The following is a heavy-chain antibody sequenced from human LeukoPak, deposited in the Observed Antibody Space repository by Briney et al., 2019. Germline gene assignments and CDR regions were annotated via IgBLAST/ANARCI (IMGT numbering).Heavy chain of an antibody. CDR1: GGSISSSSYH. D-gene: IGHD2-8*01. CDR3: ARFWSGVDYLDY. CDR2: INHSGST. J-gene: IGHJ4*02. V-gene: IGHV4-39*07. Sequence: SETLSLTCTVSGGSISSSSYHWGWIRQPPGKGLEWIGEINHSGSTNYNPSLKSRVTISVDTSKDQFSLKLSSVTAADTAVYYCARFWSGVDYLDYWGQGTLVTVSS.